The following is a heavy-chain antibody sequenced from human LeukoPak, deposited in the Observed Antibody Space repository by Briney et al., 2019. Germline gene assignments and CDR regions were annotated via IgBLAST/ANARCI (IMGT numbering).Heavy chain of an antibody. Sequence: MPSETLSLTCSVSGVSMTNYYWSWIRQPPGKGLEWIAYSHNNGETKYNPSLESRITISVDTSKKEFSLKLSSVTAADTAVYYCARQPGSTAAFDIWGQGTTVTVSA. CDR1: GVSMTNYY. CDR3: ARQPGSTAAFDI. D-gene: IGHD5-18*01. J-gene: IGHJ3*02. CDR2: SHNNGET. V-gene: IGHV4-59*08.